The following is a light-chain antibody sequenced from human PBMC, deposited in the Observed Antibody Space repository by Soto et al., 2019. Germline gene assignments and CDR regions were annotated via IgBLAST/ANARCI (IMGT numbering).Light chain of an antibody. V-gene: IGKV3-20*01. Sequence: EIVLTQSPGTLSLSPGERATLSCRASQSVSSSYLARYQQKPGQAPRLLIYGASSRATGIPDRFSGSGSGTDFTLTISRLEPEDFAVYYCQQYGSSPKLTFGGGTKVDIK. CDR1: QSVSSSY. CDR2: GAS. J-gene: IGKJ4*01. CDR3: QQYGSSPKLT.